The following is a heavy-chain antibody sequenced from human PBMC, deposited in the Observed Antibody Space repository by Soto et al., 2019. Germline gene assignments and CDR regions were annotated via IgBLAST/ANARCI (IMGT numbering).Heavy chain of an antibody. CDR1: GFTFSSYW. CDR2: ISGPGSGT. V-gene: IGHV3-23*01. CDR3: AKDRSFYGAPKCHFDY. Sequence: PGGSLRLSCEASGFTFSSYWMTWVRQAPGKGLEWVSAISGPGSGTYYADSVKGRFTISRDNSKNTLFLQMNSLRAEDTAVYYCAKDRSFYGAPKCHFDYWGQGTLVTVSS. J-gene: IGHJ4*02. D-gene: IGHD3-10*01.